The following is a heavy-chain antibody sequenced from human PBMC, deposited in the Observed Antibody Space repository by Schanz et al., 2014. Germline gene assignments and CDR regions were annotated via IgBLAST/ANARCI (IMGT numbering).Heavy chain of an antibody. J-gene: IGHJ4*02. CDR2: ISDSGDTA. Sequence: EVQLMESGGGLVKPGGSLRLSCVASGFAFSSFAMTWVRQAPGKGLVWVSLISDSGDTAYYADSVKGRFTISRDNFKGALYLQMNSLRVEDTAVYFCVSQTGSPNYWGQGTLGTVSS. V-gene: IGHV3-23*01. CDR1: GFAFSSFA. CDR3: VSQTGSPNY. D-gene: IGHD6-13*01.